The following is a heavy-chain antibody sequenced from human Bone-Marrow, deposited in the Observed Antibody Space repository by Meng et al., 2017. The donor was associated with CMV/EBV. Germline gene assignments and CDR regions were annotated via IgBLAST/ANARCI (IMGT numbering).Heavy chain of an antibody. CDR3: ARVPGAIFDYSNVPGWFDP. CDR1: GGSISSYY. D-gene: IGHD4-11*01. CDR2: IYYSGST. Sequence: GSLRLSCTVSGGSISSYYWSWNRQPPGKGLEWIGYIYYSGSTNYNPSLKSRVTISVDTSKNQFSLKLSSVTAADTAVYYCARVPGAIFDYSNVPGWFDPWGQGTLVTVSS. J-gene: IGHJ5*02. V-gene: IGHV4-59*01.